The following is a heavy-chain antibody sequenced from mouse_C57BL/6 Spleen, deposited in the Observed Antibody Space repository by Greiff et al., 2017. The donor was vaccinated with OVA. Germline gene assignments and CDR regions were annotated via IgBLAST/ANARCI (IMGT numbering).Heavy chain of an antibody. CDR1: GFTFSSYA. CDR3: ARGDYDEDFDY. D-gene: IGHD2-4*01. CDR2: ISDGGSYT. J-gene: IGHJ2*01. Sequence: EVQLVESGGGLVKPGGSLKLSCAASGFTFSSYAMSWVRQTPEKRLEWVATISDGGSYTYYPDNVKGRFTISRDNAKNNLYLQMSHLKSEDTAMYYCARGDYDEDFDYWGQGTTLTVSS. V-gene: IGHV5-4*01.